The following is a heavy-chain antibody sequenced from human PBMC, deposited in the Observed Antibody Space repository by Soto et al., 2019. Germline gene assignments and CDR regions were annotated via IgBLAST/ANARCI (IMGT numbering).Heavy chain of an antibody. CDR3: AKDDDYGDSLPYDC. Sequence: EVQLLEAGGGLIQPGGSLSLSCTASGFNFGNYGMSWVRQAPGKGLEWLSAIIYNGDTSYYADSVRGRFTISRDNSKNTLYLQVNDLGAADTAIYYCAKDDDYGDSLPYDCWGQGTLVTVSS. CDR2: IIYNGDTS. V-gene: IGHV3-23*01. D-gene: IGHD4-17*01. CDR1: GFNFGNYG. J-gene: IGHJ4*02.